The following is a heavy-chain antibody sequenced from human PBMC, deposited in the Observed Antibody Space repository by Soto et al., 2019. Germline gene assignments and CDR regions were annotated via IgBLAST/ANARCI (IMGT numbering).Heavy chain of an antibody. Sequence: ASVKVSCKASGYTFTSYAMHWVRQAPGQRLEWMGWINAGNGNTKYSQKFQGRVTITRDTSASTAYMELSSLRSEDTAVYYCARDTTMIVGMDVWGQGTTVTVSS. V-gene: IGHV1-3*01. J-gene: IGHJ6*02. D-gene: IGHD3-22*01. CDR1: GYTFTSYA. CDR3: ARDTTMIVGMDV. CDR2: INAGNGNT.